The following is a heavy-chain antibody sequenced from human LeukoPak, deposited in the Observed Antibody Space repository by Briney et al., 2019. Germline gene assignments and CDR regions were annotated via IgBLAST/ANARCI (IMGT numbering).Heavy chain of an antibody. CDR2: IYYSGST. CDR1: GGSISSGDYY. Sequence: SETLSLTCTVSGGSISSGDYYWSWIRQPPGKGLEWIGYIYYSGSTYYNPSLKSRVTISVDTSKNQFSLKLSSVTAADTAVYYCARADDYYSSGSYYRGFGYWGQGTLVTVSS. J-gene: IGHJ4*02. CDR3: ARADDYYSSGSYYRGFGY. V-gene: IGHV4-30-4*01. D-gene: IGHD3-10*01.